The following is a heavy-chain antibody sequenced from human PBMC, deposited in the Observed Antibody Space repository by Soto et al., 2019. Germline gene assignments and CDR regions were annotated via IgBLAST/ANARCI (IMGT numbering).Heavy chain of an antibody. CDR3: AKVRRITIFGVVIIDDAFDI. J-gene: IGHJ3*02. V-gene: IGHV3-23*01. CDR2: ISGSGGST. D-gene: IGHD3-3*01. CDR1: GFTFSSYA. Sequence: GGSLRLSCAASGFTFSSYAMSWVRQAPGKGLEWVSAISGSGGSTYYADSVKGRFTISRDNSKNTLYLQMNSLRAEDTAVYYCAKVRRITIFGVVIIDDAFDIWGQGTMVTVSS.